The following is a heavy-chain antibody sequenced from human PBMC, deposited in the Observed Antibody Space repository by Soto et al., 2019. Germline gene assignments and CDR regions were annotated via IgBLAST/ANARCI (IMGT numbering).Heavy chain of an antibody. D-gene: IGHD3-9*01. CDR3: ARKDDTHSWDFDL. J-gene: IGHJ4*03. Sequence: TVSGGSILSSSYFWGWIRHPGGRVLGMIGSIYYNGSTNYSPYLKSRVTITGDTSTNQFSMKLSTVTAADTAVYYCARKDDTHSWDFDLWGQGTLVTVSS. CDR1: GGSILSSSYF. V-gene: IGHV4-39*01. CDR2: IYYNGST.